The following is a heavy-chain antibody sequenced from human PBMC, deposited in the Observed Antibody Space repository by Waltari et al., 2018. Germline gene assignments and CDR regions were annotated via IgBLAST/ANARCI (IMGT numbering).Heavy chain of an antibody. V-gene: IGHV4-39*01. D-gene: IGHD3-10*01. J-gene: IGHJ4*02. CDR3: ARYYFGSGSSHFDY. Sequence: QLQLQESGPGLVKPSETLSLTCTVSGGSISSGTCYWAWIRHPPGKGLEWIGNIYYRGNTYYRQSLKSRVTISVDASKNQFSLKLSSVTAADTAVYYCARYYFGSGSSHFDYWGQGTLLTVSS. CDR1: GGSISSGTCY. CDR2: IYYRGNT.